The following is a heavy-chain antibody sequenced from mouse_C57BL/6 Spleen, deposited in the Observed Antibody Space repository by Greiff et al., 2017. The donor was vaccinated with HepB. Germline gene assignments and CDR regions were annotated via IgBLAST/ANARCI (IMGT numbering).Heavy chain of an antibody. CDR3: AREGNLYYYGSSYF. Sequence: DVKLQESGPGLVKPSQSLSLTCSVTGYSITSGYYWNWIRQFPGNKLEWMGYISYDGSNNYNPSLKNRISITRDTSKNQFFLKLNSVTTEDTATYYCAREGNLYYYGSSYFWGTGTTVTVSS. CDR1: GYSITSGYY. V-gene: IGHV3-6*01. CDR2: ISYDGSN. J-gene: IGHJ1*03. D-gene: IGHD1-1*01.